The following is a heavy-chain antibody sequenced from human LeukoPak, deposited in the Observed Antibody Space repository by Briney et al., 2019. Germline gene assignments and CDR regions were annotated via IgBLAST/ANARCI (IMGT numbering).Heavy chain of an antibody. CDR3: ARAPSSSNDY. J-gene: IGHJ4*02. D-gene: IGHD6-6*01. CDR1: GFTFSSYS. V-gene: IGHV3-21*01. CDR2: ISSSSSYI. Sequence: PGGSLRLSCAASGFTFSSYSMLWVRPAPGKGLEWVSSISSSSSYIYYADSVKGRFTISRDNAKNSLYLQMNSLRAEDTAVYYCARAPSSSNDYWGQGTLVTVSS.